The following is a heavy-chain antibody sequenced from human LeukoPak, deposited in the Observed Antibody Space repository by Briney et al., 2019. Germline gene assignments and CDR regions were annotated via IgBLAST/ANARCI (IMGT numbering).Heavy chain of an antibody. Sequence: GASVKVSCKASGYTFTSYGISWVRQAPGQGLEWMGWISAYNGNTNYAQKLQGRVTMTTDTSTSTAYMELRSLRSDDTAVYYCARSGIWYSYPLSIYYMDVWGKGTTVTVSS. CDR3: ARSGIWYSYPLSIYYMDV. D-gene: IGHD5-18*01. V-gene: IGHV1-18*01. CDR1: GYTFTSYG. J-gene: IGHJ6*03. CDR2: ISAYNGNT.